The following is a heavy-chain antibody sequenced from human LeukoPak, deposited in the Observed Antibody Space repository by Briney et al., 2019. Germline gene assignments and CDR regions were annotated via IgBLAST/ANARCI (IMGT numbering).Heavy chain of an antibody. CDR1: GGSISSYY. Sequence: PSETLSLTCTVSGGSISSYYWSWIRQPPGKGLEWIGYIYYSRSTNYNPSLKSRVTMSVDTSKNQFSLKLSSVTAADTAVYYCARDSHGSGSYHYYYYYYMDVWGKGTTVTISS. CDR2: IYYSRST. CDR3: ARDSHGSGSYHYYYYYYMDV. V-gene: IGHV4-59*12. J-gene: IGHJ6*03. D-gene: IGHD3-10*01.